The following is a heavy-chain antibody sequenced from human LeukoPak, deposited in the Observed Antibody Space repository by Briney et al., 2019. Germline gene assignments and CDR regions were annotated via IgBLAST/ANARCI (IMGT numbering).Heavy chain of an antibody. J-gene: IGHJ3*02. V-gene: IGHV3-7*03. CDR1: GFTFSSYW. D-gene: IGHD3-10*01. CDR2: IKQDGSEE. Sequence: GGSLRLSCAASGFTFSSYWISWVRQAPGKGLEWVANIKQDGSEEYYVDSVKGRFTISRDNAKNSLYLRMNSLRAEDTAVYYCARDGYYYGSGSYPGTVDDAFDIWGQGTMVTVSS. CDR3: ARDGYYYGSGSYPGTVDDAFDI.